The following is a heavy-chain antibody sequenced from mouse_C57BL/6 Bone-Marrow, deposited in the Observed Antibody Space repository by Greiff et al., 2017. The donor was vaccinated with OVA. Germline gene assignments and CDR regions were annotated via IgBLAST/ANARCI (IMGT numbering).Heavy chain of an antibody. V-gene: IGHV1-64*01. J-gene: IGHJ3*01. CDR3: ARLGTGPWLAY. CDR2: IHPNSGST. D-gene: IGHD4-1*01. Sequence: QVQLQQPGAELVKPGASVKLSCKASGYTFTSYWMHWVKQRPGQGLEWIGMIHPNSGSTNYNEKFKSKATLTVDKSSSTAYMQLSSLTSEDYAVYYCARLGTGPWLAYWGQGTRVTVSA. CDR1: GYTFTSYW.